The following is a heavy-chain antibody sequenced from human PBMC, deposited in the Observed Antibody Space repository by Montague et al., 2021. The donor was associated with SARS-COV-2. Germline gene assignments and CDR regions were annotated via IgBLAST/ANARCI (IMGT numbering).Heavy chain of an antibody. CDR3: ARTARTDYTGYYYYAVDV. CDR1: GFSLSTSGMC. J-gene: IGHJ6*02. Sequence: PVLVKPTQTLTLTCTFSGFSLSTSGMCVSWIRQPPGKALEWLARIDWDDDKYYSTSLKTRLTISKDTSKNQVVLTMTNMDPVDTATYYCARTARTDYTGYYYYAVDVWGQGTTVTVSS. D-gene: IGHD3-16*01. CDR2: IDWDDDK. V-gene: IGHV2-70*11.